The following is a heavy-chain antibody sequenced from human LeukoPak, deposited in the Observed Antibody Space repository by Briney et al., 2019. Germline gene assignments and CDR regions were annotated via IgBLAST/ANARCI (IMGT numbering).Heavy chain of an antibody. Sequence: GGSLRLSCASSGFTFSSYEMNWVRQAPGKGLQWVSYISSSGSTIYYADSVKGRFTISRDNAKNSLYLQMNSLRAEDTAVYYCATVQVLRFLEWLSDFGYWGQGTLVTVSS. CDR1: GFTFSSYE. V-gene: IGHV3-48*03. CDR3: ATVQVLRFLEWLSDFGY. J-gene: IGHJ4*02. D-gene: IGHD3-3*01. CDR2: ISSSGSTI.